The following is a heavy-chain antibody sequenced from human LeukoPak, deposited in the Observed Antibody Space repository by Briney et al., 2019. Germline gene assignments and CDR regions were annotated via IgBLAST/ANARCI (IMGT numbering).Heavy chain of an antibody. D-gene: IGHD5-18*01. CDR2: INSDGSIT. Sequence: GGSLRLSCAASGFTFTTYWMHWVRQAPGKGLVWVSHINSDGSITSYADSVKGRFTISRDNAKNTLYLQMSSLRAEDTAVYYCARGAVDTANAVWGQGTTVTVSS. CDR1: GFTFTTYW. V-gene: IGHV3-74*01. CDR3: ARGAVDTANAV. J-gene: IGHJ6*02.